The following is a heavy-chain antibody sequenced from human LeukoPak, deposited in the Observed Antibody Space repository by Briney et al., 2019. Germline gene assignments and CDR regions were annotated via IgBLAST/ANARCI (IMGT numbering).Heavy chain of an antibody. V-gene: IGHV1-18*01. CDR1: GYSFPDYG. D-gene: IGHD2/OR15-2a*01. CDR2: ISAYYGSS. Sequence: ASVTVSCKTSGYSFPDYGISWVRQAPGQGLEWMGWISAYYGSSHFAQKFQGRVTLTRDISTSTAYMELRSLRSDDTAMYYCVRESEPISQIIVFSFWGQGTLVTVSS. CDR3: VRESEPISQIIVFSF. J-gene: IGHJ4*02.